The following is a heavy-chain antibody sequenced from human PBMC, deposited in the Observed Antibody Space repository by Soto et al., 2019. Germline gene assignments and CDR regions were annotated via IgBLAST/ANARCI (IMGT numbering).Heavy chain of an antibody. CDR3: ARAHREYQLLSPYYYYYMDV. Sequence: SQTLSLTCAISGDSVSSNSAAWNWIRQSPSRGLEWLGRTYYRSKWYNDYAVSVKSRITINPDTSKNQLSLQLNSVTPEDTAVYYCARAHREYQLLSPYYYYYMDVWGKGTTVTVSS. D-gene: IGHD2-2*01. V-gene: IGHV6-1*01. CDR1: GDSVSSNSAA. CDR2: TYYRSKWYN. J-gene: IGHJ6*03.